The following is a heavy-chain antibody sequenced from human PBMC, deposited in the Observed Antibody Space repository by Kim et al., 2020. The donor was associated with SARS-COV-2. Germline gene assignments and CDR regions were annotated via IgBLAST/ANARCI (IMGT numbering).Heavy chain of an antibody. CDR2: IYYSGST. CDR1: GGSISSYY. D-gene: IGHD3-10*01. Sequence: SETLSLTCTVSGGSISSYYWSWIRQPPGKGLEWIGYIYYSGSTNYNPSLKSRVTISVDTSKNQFSLKLSSVTAADTAVYYCAGLEGSWFGEVLYDCAFDIWGQGTMVTVSS. CDR3: AGLEGSWFGEVLYDCAFDI. J-gene: IGHJ3*02. V-gene: IGHV4-59*01.